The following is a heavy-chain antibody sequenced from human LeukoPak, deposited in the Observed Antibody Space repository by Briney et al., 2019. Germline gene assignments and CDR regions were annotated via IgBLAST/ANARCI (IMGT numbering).Heavy chain of an antibody. CDR2: IYYSGGT. J-gene: IGHJ5*02. CDR1: GGSISSYY. D-gene: IGHD3-10*01. V-gene: IGHV4-59*01. Sequence: SETLSLTCTVSGGSISSYYWSWIRQPPGKGLEWIGYIYYSGGTNYKPSLKGRVTISVDTSKNQFSLKLSSVTAADTAVYYCARGGYYGSGNDFRFDPWGQGTLVTVSS. CDR3: ARGGYYGSGNDFRFDP.